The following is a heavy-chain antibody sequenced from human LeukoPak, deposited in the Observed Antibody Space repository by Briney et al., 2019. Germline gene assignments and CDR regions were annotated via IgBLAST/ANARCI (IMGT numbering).Heavy chain of an antibody. D-gene: IGHD3-22*01. Sequence: PSETLSLTCTVSAGFVSNSNYYWGWIRQPPGKGLEWIGSIYSGSTYYNPSLESRVTISVDTSKNQFSLKLSSVTAADTAVYYCARHSGYYYARDVFDIWGQGTLVTVSS. CDR3: ARHSGYYYARDVFDI. CDR1: AGFVSNSNYY. CDR2: IYSGST. V-gene: IGHV4-39*01. J-gene: IGHJ3*02.